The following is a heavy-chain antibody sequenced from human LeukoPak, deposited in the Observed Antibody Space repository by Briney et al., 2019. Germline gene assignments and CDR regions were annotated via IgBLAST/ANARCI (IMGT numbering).Heavy chain of an antibody. Sequence: GGSLRLSCAASGFTFSSYAMSWVRQAPGKGLEWVSAISGSGDNTYYADSVKGRFTISRDNSKNTLYLQMNSLRAEDTAVYYCARRYYDSSGYNFWGQGTLVTVSS. CDR2: ISGSGDNT. V-gene: IGHV3-23*01. J-gene: IGHJ4*02. CDR1: GFTFSSYA. CDR3: ARRYYDSSGYNF. D-gene: IGHD3-22*01.